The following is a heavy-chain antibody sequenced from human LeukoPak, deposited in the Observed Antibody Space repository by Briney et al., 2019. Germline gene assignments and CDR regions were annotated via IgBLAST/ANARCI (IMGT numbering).Heavy chain of an antibody. D-gene: IGHD5/OR15-5a*01. CDR3: ARSSTIFDI. V-gene: IGHV3-30*04. CDR1: GFTFSSYA. Sequence: GGSLRLSCAASGFTFSSYAMHWVRQAPGKGLEWLTVISYHARDQFYADSVKGRFTISRDNSKNTLYLQMNSLRAEDTAVYYCARSSTIFDIWGQGTMVTVSS. J-gene: IGHJ3*02. CDR2: ISYHARDQ.